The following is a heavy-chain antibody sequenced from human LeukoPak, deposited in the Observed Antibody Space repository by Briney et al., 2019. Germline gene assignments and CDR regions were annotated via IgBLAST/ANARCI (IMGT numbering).Heavy chain of an antibody. CDR1: GFTFSSYA. J-gene: IGHJ4*02. Sequence: GRSLRLSCAASGFTFSSYAMQWVRQAPGKGLEWGAVISYDGSNKYYADSVKGRFTISRDNSKNTLYLQMNSLRAEDTAVYYCARSSPSFDDYGDPLDYWGQGTLVTDSS. CDR3: ARSSPSFDDYGDPLDY. D-gene: IGHD4-17*01. V-gene: IGHV3-30-3*01. CDR2: ISYDGSNK.